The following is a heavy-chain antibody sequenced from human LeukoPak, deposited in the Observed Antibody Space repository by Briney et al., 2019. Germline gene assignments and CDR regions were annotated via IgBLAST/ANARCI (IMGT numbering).Heavy chain of an antibody. CDR2: ISSSGSTI. D-gene: IGHD2-2*01. Sequence: GGSLRLSCAASGFTFSDCYMSWIRQAPGKGLEWVSYISSSGSTIYYADSVKGRFTISRDNAKNSLFLQMNSLSAEDTAVYYCGRAGPVTKDHFMDVWGKGTTVTVSS. J-gene: IGHJ6*03. V-gene: IGHV3-11*04. CDR1: GFTFSDCY. CDR3: GRAGPVTKDHFMDV.